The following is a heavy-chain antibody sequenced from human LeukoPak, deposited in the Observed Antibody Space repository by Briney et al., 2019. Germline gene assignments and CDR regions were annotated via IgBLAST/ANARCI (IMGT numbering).Heavy chain of an antibody. CDR3: ARGYSKIYY. V-gene: IGHV4-59*01. CDR2: IYYSGST. CDR1: GGSISGYY. D-gene: IGHD4-11*01. Sequence: MPSETLSLTCTVSGGSISGYYWSWIRQPPGKGLEWIGYIYYSGSTNYNPSLKSRVTISVDTSKNQFSLKLSSVTAADTAVYYCARGYSKIYYWGQGTLVTVSS. J-gene: IGHJ4*02.